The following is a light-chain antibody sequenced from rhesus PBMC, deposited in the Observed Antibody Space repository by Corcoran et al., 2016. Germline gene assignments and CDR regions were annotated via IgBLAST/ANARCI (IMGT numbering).Light chain of an antibody. CDR3: EQGAHLPFT. J-gene: IGKJ3*01. V-gene: IGKV2-65*01. CDR1: QSLVHSNGNTY. Sequence: DVVMTQSPLSLPITPGQPASISCRSSQSLVHSNGNTYLSWYQQKPGQPPRLLVYQASNRYSGVPDRFSGSGARTEFTLKISRVEAEDVGVYYCEQGAHLPFTFGPGTKLDIK. CDR2: QAS.